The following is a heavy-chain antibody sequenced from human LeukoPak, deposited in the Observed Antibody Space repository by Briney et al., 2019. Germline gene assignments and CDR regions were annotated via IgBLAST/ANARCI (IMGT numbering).Heavy chain of an antibody. V-gene: IGHV3-48*03. CDR2: FAGSDTTK. J-gene: IGHJ4*02. Sequence: GGSLRLSCAASGFDFSAYEMNWVRQAPGKGLEWVAYFAGSDTTKYYADSVRGRFTISRDNAKNSLYLQMNSLRAEDTALYYCTTLGYHLDSWGQGTLVTVSS. CDR1: GFDFSAYE. D-gene: IGHD3-22*01. CDR3: TTLGYHLDS.